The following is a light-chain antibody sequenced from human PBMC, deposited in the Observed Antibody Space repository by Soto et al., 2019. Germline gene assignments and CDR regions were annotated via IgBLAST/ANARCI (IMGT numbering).Light chain of an antibody. CDR2: DVS. Sequence: QSALTQPASVSGSPGQSITISCTGTSSDVGRYNYVSWCQQHPGKAPKLIIYDVSNRPSGVSNRFSGCKSGNTASLTISGLQAEDEADYYCSSYTTSSTVVFGGGTKLTVL. CDR3: SSYTTSSTVV. V-gene: IGLV2-14*01. J-gene: IGLJ2*01. CDR1: SSDVGRYNY.